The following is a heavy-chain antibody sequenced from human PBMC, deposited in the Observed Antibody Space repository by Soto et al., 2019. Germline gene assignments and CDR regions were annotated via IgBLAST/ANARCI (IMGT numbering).Heavy chain of an antibody. CDR1: GFTFSSYA. CDR2: ISYDGRNK. CDR3: ARDVAWYGEYDY. Sequence: QVQLVESGGGVVQPGRSLRLSCAASGFTFSSYAMHWVRQAPGKGLEWVAVISYDGRNKYYTDYVKGRFTISRDNSKNTLYLQMNSLRAEDTAVYYCARDVAWYGEYDYWGQGTLVTVSS. J-gene: IGHJ4*02. V-gene: IGHV3-30*04. D-gene: IGHD3-10*01.